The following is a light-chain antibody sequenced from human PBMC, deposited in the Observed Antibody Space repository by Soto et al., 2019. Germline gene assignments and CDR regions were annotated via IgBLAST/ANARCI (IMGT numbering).Light chain of an antibody. CDR3: QQYYGTPRT. V-gene: IGKV4-1*01. J-gene: IGKJ1*01. CDR2: WAS. CDR1: QSVLYIPNNENY. Sequence: IVMTQSPASLAVSLGERATINCKSSQSVLYIPNNENYLAWYQQKPGQPPKLLVYWASTRESGVPDRFSGSGSGTDFTLTISSLQAEDVAVYYCQQYYGTPRTFGQGTKVDIK.